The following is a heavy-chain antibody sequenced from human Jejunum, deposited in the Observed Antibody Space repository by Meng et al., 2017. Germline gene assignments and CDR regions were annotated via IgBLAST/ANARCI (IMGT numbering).Heavy chain of an antibody. Sequence: EVQLVASGGGLVQLGGSLRLSCAGSGFTFSNFDMTWVRQAPGEGLEWVSQINVDAGTITYADSVKGRFTISRDNAKNTLYLQMNSLRVEDTAVYFCARVQKGYCDYSGQGTLVTVSS. V-gene: IGHV3-74*01. CDR2: INVDAGTI. CDR3: ARVQKGYCDY. J-gene: IGHJ4*02. D-gene: IGHD4-11*01. CDR1: GFTFSNFD.